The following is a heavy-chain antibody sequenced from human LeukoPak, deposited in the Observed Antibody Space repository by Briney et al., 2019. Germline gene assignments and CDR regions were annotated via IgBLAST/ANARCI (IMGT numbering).Heavy chain of an antibody. CDR1: GYSISSGYY. Sequence: SGTLSLTCTVAGYSISSGYYWGWIRQPPGKGLEWIGSIYHSGSTNYNPSLKSRVTISVDTSKNQFSLKLSSVTAADTAVYYCARVNYYDNSGSEAYENYWAQGTLVAVSS. CDR2: IYHSGST. CDR3: ARVNYYDNSGSEAYENY. J-gene: IGHJ4*02. D-gene: IGHD3-22*01. V-gene: IGHV4-38-2*02.